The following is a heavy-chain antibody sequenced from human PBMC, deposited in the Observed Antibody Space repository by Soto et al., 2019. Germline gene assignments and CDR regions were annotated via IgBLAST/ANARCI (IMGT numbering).Heavy chain of an antibody. D-gene: IGHD6-19*01. Sequence: GGSLRLSCAASGSTFSSYAMSWVRQAPGKGLEWVSGISGSGINSYYATSVKGRFTISRDNSKNTLYLQMNSLTVEYTAIYYCANSDYSSGWLQIPPYYWGQGTLVTVSS. J-gene: IGHJ4*02. V-gene: IGHV3-23*01. CDR3: ANSDYSSGWLQIPPYY. CDR1: GSTFSSYA. CDR2: ISGSGINS.